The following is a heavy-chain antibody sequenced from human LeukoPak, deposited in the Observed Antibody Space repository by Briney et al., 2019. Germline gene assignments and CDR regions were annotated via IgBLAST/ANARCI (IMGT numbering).Heavy chain of an antibody. J-gene: IGHJ5*02. CDR2: IFQRGYS. Sequence: SETLSLTCAVSGYSISSGYYWGWIRQPPGKGLQWIGSIFQRGYSYYNPSLKSRVTISVDASRNQFSLKLSSVTAADTAVYYCAGDKETTGNGRPNWFDPWGQGTLVTVSS. CDR3: AGDKETTGNGRPNWFDP. CDR1: GYSISSGYY. D-gene: IGHD1-1*01. V-gene: IGHV4-38-2*01.